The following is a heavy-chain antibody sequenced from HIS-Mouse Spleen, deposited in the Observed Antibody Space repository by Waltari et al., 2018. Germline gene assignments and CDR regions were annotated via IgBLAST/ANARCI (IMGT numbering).Heavy chain of an antibody. Sequence: QVQLQESGPGLVKPSETLSLTCTASGYSISSSSYYWGWIRQPPGKGLGWIGSIYYSGSTYYNPSLKSRVTISVDTSKNQFSLKLSSVTAADTAVYYCARLMGYCMGWFDPWGQGTLVTVSS. V-gene: IGHV4-39*07. CDR3: ARLMGYCMGWFDP. D-gene: IGHD2-15*01. CDR2: IYYSGST. J-gene: IGHJ5*02. CDR1: GYSISSSSYY.